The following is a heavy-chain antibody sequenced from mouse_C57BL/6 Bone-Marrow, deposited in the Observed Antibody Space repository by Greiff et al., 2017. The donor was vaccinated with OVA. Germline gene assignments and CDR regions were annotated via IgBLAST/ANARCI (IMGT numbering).Heavy chain of an antibody. V-gene: IGHV1-42*01. CDR1: GYSFTGYY. CDR2: INPSTGGT. J-gene: IGHJ3*01. CDR3: ARFDGSSFFAY. D-gene: IGHD1-1*01. Sequence: VQLKQSGPELVKPGASVKISCKASGYSFTGYYMNWVKQSPEKSLEWIGEINPSTGGTTYNQKFKAKATLTVDKSSSTAYMQLKSLTSEDSAVYYCARFDGSSFFAYWGQGTLVTVSA.